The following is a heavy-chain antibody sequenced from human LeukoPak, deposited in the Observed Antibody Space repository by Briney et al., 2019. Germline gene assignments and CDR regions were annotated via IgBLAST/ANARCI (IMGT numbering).Heavy chain of an antibody. D-gene: IGHD3-22*01. CDR1: GFTFSSYS. V-gene: IGHV3-48*01. Sequence: GGSLRLSCAASGFTFSSYSMNWVRQAPGKALEWVSYISSSSSTIYYADSVKGRFTISRDNSKNTLYLQMNSLRAEDTAVYYCAKDQDFSGYYYSQGTYFGYWGQGTLVTVSS. CDR3: AKDQDFSGYYYSQGTYFGY. CDR2: ISSSSSTI. J-gene: IGHJ4*02.